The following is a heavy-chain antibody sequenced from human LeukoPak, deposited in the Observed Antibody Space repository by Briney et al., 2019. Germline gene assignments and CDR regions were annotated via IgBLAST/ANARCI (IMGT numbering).Heavy chain of an antibody. CDR3: ARDRGYCTNGVCYGEYYFDY. CDR2: INPNSGGT. J-gene: IGHJ4*02. CDR1: GYTFTGYY. Sequence: ASVKVSCKASGYTFTGYYMHWVRQAPRQGLEWMGWINPNSGGTNYAQKFQGRVTMTRDTSISTGYMELSRLRSDETAVYFCARDRGYCTNGVCYGEYYFDYWGQGPLV. D-gene: IGHD2-8*01. V-gene: IGHV1-2*02.